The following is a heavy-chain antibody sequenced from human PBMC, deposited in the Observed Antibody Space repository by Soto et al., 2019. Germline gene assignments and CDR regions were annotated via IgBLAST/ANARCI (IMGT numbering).Heavy chain of an antibody. CDR3: AKEEQWLSGTRGYFDY. D-gene: IGHD6-19*01. CDR2: IGGSAGTT. V-gene: IGHV3-23*01. Sequence: GGSLRLSCAASGFTFSSYAMSWVRQAPGKGLEWVSAIGGSAGTTDYADSVKGRFTISRDNSKNTLFLQMNSLRVEDTAVYYCAKEEQWLSGTRGYFDYWGQGTLVTVSS. CDR1: GFTFSSYA. J-gene: IGHJ4*02.